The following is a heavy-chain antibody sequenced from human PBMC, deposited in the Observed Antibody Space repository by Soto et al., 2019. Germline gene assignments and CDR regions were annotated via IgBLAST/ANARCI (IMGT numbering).Heavy chain of an antibody. J-gene: IGHJ4*02. CDR2: IKSKNYYGTI. D-gene: IGHD4-17*01. V-gene: IGHV3-49*03. Sequence: PGGSLRLCCTASGFTFGDYAMSWFRQAPGKGLEWVGFIKSKNYYGTIAYAASVKGRFTISRDDSRSLAYLQMNSLRTEDTGVYYCSPFHHDDYFANWGQGTLVTVS. CDR3: SPFHHDDYFAN. CDR1: GFTFGDYA.